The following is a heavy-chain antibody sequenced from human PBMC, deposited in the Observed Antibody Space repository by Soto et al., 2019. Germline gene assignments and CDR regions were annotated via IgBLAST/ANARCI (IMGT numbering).Heavy chain of an antibody. D-gene: IGHD2-15*01. Sequence: GGSLRLSCAATGFTLRTNGMSWFRQAPGKGLEWVSSVLGSGGDTYYADSLKGRFTISRDNSKNTLYLQLNSLGAEDTALYYCAGHGGYSYLGQGTLVTVSS. J-gene: IGHJ4*02. CDR3: AGHGGYSY. V-gene: IGHV3-23*01. CDR2: VLGSGGDT. CDR1: GFTLRTNG.